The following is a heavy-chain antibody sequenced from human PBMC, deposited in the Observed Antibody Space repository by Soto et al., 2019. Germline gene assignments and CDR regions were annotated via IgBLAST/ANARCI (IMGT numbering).Heavy chain of an antibody. CDR2: IIPIFGTA. J-gene: IGHJ6*02. Sequence: RASVKVSCKASGGTFSSYGLSWARQSPGQGLEWMAGIIPIFGTANYAQKFQGRVSITADESTSTAYMDLSSLRSEATAVHYWAREANFWSGFGYYYYYGREVCGQLTTGTVCS. CDR3: AREANFWSGFGYYYYYGREV. V-gene: IGHV1-69*13. D-gene: IGHD3-3*01. CDR1: GGTFSSYG.